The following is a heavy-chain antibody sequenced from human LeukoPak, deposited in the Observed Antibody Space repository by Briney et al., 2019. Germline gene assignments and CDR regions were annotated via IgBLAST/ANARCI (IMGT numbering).Heavy chain of an antibody. CDR3: ARGPDYDILADYFDY. D-gene: IGHD3-9*01. V-gene: IGHV3-30*04. CDR2: ISYDGSNK. J-gene: IGHJ4*02. CDR1: GFTFSNYA. Sequence: GRSLRLSCAASGFTFSNYALHWVRQAPGKGLEWVAVISYDGSNKFYAVSVRGRFTISRDNSKNTLFVQMNSLRPEDTAVYYCARGPDYDILADYFDYWGQGTLVTVSS.